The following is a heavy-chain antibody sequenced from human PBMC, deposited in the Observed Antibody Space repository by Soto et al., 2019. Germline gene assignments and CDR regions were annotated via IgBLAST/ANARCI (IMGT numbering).Heavy chain of an antibody. CDR2: ISDSGAGT. J-gene: IGHJ4*02. D-gene: IGHD4-17*01. V-gene: IGHV3-23*01. CDR1: GFTFSSYG. Sequence: PGGSLRLSCAASGFTFSSYGMSWVRQAPGKGLGWVSVISDSGAGTYYTDSVRGRFTISRDNSKNTVYLQMNSLRAEDTALYFCAKEKAPNGGDSLGYLDYWGQGTLVTVSS. CDR3: AKEKAPNGGDSLGYLDY.